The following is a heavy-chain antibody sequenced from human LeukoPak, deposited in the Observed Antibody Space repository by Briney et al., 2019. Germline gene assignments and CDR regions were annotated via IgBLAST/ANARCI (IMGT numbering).Heavy chain of an antibody. CDR2: INSDGSST. Sequence: PGGSLRLSCAVSGFTFSSYGMHWVRQAPGKGLVGVSRINSDGSSTRYADSLKGRFPISRHKANNTRSLPMKSLGAEAHAEDYCSRGAPYYMDVWGKGTTVTISS. V-gene: IGHV3-74*01. CDR3: SRGAPYYMDV. J-gene: IGHJ6*03. CDR1: GFTFSSYG.